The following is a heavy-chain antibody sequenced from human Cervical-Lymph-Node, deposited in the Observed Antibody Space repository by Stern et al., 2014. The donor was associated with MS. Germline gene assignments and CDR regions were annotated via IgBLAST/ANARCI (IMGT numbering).Heavy chain of an antibody. D-gene: IGHD2-15*01. V-gene: IGHV4-4*02. CDR1: GGSISSSNW. Sequence: VQLVESGPGLVKPSGTLSLTCAVSGGSISSSNWWSWVRQPPGKGLEWIGKIYHSGSTNYNPSLKGRVTISVDKSKNQFSLKLSSVTAADTAVYYCARGDIPVVFDIWGQGTMVTVSS. CDR2: IYHSGST. CDR3: ARGDIPVVFDI. J-gene: IGHJ3*02.